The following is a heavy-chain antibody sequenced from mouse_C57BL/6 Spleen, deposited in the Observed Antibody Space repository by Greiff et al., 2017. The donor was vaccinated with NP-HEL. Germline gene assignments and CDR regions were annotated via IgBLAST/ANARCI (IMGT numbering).Heavy chain of an antibody. CDR2: IDPENGDT. CDR1: GFNIKDDY. V-gene: IGHV14-4*01. D-gene: IGHD1-1*01. Sequence: VQLQQSGAELVRPGASVKLSCTASGFNIKDDYMHWVKQRPEQGLEWIGWIDPENGDTEYASKFQGKATITADTSSNTAYLQLSSLTSEDTAVYYCTSYGSDYFDYWGQGTTLTVSS. CDR3: TSYGSDYFDY. J-gene: IGHJ2*01.